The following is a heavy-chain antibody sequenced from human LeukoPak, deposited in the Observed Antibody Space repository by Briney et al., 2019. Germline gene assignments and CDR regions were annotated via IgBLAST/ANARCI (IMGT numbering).Heavy chain of an antibody. J-gene: IGHJ3*02. V-gene: IGHV4-4*07. CDR3: AGDGPVLLWFGRTDAFDI. Sequence: SETLSLTCTVSGGSISSYYWSWIRQPAGKGLEWIGRIYTSGSTNYNPSLKSRVTMSVDTSKNQFSLKLSSVTAADTAVYYCAGDGPVLLWFGRTDAFDIWGQGTMVTVSS. D-gene: IGHD3-10*01. CDR2: IYTSGST. CDR1: GGSISSYY.